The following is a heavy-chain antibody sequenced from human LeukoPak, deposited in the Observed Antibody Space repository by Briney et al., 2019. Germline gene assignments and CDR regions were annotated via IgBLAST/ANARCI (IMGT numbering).Heavy chain of an antibody. D-gene: IGHD3-10*01. CDR3: AKSNGYGLVDI. CDR2: INHSGST. J-gene: IGHJ3*02. V-gene: IGHV4-34*08. Sequence: SETLSLTCAVYGGTFSGYYWSWIRQPPGKGLEWIGEINHSGSTNYNPSLKSRVTISLDTSRNQFSLKLNSVTAADTAVYYCAKSNGYGLVDIWGQGTMVTVSS. CDR1: GGTFSGYY.